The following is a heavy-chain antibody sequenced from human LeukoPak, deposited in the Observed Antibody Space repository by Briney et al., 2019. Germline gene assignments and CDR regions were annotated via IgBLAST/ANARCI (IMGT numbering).Heavy chain of an antibody. Sequence: GGSLRLSCAASGFTFSDYYMGWIRQAPGKGLEWISYISRTIYYADSVKGRFTISRDNAKYSLYLQMNSLRAEDTAVYYCARRIWGADSQSHTFDIWGQGTMVTVSS. J-gene: IGHJ3*02. CDR2: ISRTI. D-gene: IGHD3-16*01. CDR1: GFTFSDYY. V-gene: IGHV3-11*01. CDR3: ARRIWGADSQSHTFDI.